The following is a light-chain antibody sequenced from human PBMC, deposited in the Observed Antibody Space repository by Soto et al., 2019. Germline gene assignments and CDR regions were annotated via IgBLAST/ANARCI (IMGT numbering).Light chain of an antibody. V-gene: IGLV1-40*01. Sequence: QAVVTQPPSVSGAPGQRVTISCTGSNSNIGASYDVHWYQQLPGRGPKLLIYGDTTRPSGVPDRFSGSKSGTSASLTITGLQAEDEADYYCQSYDSRLSGNVVFGGGTKLTVL. J-gene: IGLJ2*01. CDR1: NSNIGASYD. CDR3: QSYDSRLSGNVV. CDR2: GDT.